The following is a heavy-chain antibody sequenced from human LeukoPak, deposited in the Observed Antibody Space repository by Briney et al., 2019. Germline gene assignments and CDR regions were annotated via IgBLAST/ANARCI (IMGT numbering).Heavy chain of an antibody. D-gene: IGHD1-7*01. Sequence: KPSETPSLTCTVSGGSISSYYWGWIRQPAGKGLEWIGGIYTSGSTNYNPSLKSRVTMSVDTSKNQFSLKLSSVTAADTAVYYCARDRGNWNYPLDYWGQGTLVTVSS. CDR3: ARDRGNWNYPLDY. V-gene: IGHV4-4*07. CDR1: GGSISSYY. J-gene: IGHJ4*02. CDR2: IYTSGST.